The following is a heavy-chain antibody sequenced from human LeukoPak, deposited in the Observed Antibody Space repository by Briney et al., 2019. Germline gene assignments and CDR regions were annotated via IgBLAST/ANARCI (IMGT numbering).Heavy chain of an antibody. J-gene: IGHJ6*02. V-gene: IGHV3-53*01. Sequence: GGSLRLSCAASGFTFSSYSMNWVRQAPGKGLEWVSVIYSGGSTYYADSVKGRFTISRDNSKNTLCLQMNSLRAEDTAVYYCAREVYYYGMDVWAQGTTVTVSS. CDR3: AREVYYYGMDV. CDR1: GFTFSSYS. CDR2: IYSGGST.